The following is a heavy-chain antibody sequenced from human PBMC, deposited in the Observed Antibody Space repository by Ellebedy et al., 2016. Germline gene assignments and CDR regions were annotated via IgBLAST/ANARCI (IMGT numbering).Heavy chain of an antibody. CDR1: GGSISSSSYY. V-gene: IGHV4-39*01. CDR3: ARADSEFGVVIDYYFDY. CDR2: IYYSGST. J-gene: IGHJ4*02. D-gene: IGHD3-3*01. Sequence: GSLRLSCTVSGGSISSSSYYWGWIRQPPGKGLEWIGSIYYSGSTYYNPSLKSRVTISVDTSKNQFSLKLSSVTAADTAVYYCARADSEFGVVIDYYFDYWGQGTLVTVSS.